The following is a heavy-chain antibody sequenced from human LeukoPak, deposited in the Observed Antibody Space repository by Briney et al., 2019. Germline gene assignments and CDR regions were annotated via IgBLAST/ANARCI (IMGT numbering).Heavy chain of an antibody. V-gene: IGHV4-39*01. Sequence: SETLSLTCTVSGGSISSTSYYWGWIRQPPGKGLEWIGSIFYSGSPYYNPSLKSRVTISVDAAKNQFSLKLSSVTAADTAVYYCARVKTMIVAGFDYWGQGTLVTVSS. CDR3: ARVKTMIVAGFDY. D-gene: IGHD3-22*01. J-gene: IGHJ4*02. CDR1: GGSISSTSYY. CDR2: IFYSGSP.